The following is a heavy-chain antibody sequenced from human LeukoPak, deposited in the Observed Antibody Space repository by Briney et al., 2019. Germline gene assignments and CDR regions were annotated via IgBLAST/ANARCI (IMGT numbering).Heavy chain of an antibody. CDR3: ALTGEDGVMDY. Sequence: PGRSLRLSCAASGFTFSSYGMHWVRQAPGKGLEWVAVIWYDGSNKYYADSVKGRFTISRDNSKNTLYLQMNSLRAEDTAVYYCALTGEDGVMDYWGQGTLVTVSS. CDR2: IWYDGSNK. V-gene: IGHV3-33*01. D-gene: IGHD3-16*01. CDR1: GFTFSSYG. J-gene: IGHJ4*02.